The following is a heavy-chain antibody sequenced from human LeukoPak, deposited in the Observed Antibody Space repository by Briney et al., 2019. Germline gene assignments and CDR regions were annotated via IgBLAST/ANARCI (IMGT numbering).Heavy chain of an antibody. CDR2: ISGSGGST. CDR1: GFTFSSYA. Sequence: PGGSPRLSCAASGFTFSSYAMSWVRQAPGKGLEWVSAISGSGGSTYYADSVKGRFTISRDNSKNTLYLQMNSLRAEDTAVYYCAKVGCSSTSCYDWGQGTLVTVSS. J-gene: IGHJ4*02. V-gene: IGHV3-23*01. CDR3: AKVGCSSTSCYD. D-gene: IGHD2-2*01.